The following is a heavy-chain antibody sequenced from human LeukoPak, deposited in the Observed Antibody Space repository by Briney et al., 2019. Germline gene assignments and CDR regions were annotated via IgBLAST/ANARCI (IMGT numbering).Heavy chain of an antibody. J-gene: IGHJ4*02. CDR2: ISYDGSNK. V-gene: IGHV3-30*18. Sequence: GGSLRLSCAASGFTFSIYGMHWVRQAPGKGLEWVAVISYDGSNKYYADSVKGRFTISRDNSKNTLYLQMNSLRAEDTAVYYCAKGARGYPHCWGQGTLVTVSS. CDR1: GFTFSIYG. CDR3: AKGARGYPHC. D-gene: IGHD2-15*01.